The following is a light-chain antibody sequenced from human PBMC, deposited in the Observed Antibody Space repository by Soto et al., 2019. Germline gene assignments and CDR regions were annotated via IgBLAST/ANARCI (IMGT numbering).Light chain of an antibody. Sequence: QSALTQPASVSGSPGQSITISCTGTSSDVGGYYYVSWYQHRPGKAPKLMIYEGSKRPSGVSNRFSGSKSGNTASLTISGLQAEDEADYYCCSYAGSSTWVFGGGTKLTVL. V-gene: IGLV2-23*01. CDR2: EGS. CDR1: SSDVGGYYY. CDR3: CSYAGSSTWV. J-gene: IGLJ3*02.